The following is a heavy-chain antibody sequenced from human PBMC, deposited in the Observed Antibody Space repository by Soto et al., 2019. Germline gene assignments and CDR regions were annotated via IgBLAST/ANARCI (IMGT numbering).Heavy chain of an antibody. J-gene: IGHJ5*02. D-gene: IGHD5-12*01. CDR2: IYYSGSA. CDR1: GGSVSSGNYY. Sequence: SETLSLTCTVSGGSVSSGNYYWSWIRQPPGKGLEWIGYIYYSGSANYNPSLKSRVTISVDTSKNQFSLKLSSVTAADTAVYYCARHRGYGGYVKYWFDPWGQGTLVTVSS. V-gene: IGHV4-61*01. CDR3: ARHRGYGGYVKYWFDP.